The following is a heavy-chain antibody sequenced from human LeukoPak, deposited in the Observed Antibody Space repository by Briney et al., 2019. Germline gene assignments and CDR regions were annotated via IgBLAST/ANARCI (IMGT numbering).Heavy chain of an antibody. CDR3: ARDSRYYDSSGYYHYYYYYSMDV. Sequence: GGSLRLSCAASGFPFNTYWMTWVRQALGKGREWVAHIKEDGSEEHYADSVKGRFTISRDIDKKSLYLQMNSLRVEDTAVYYCARDSRYYDSSGYYHYYYYYSMDVWGQGSTVTVSS. CDR1: GFPFNTYW. V-gene: IGHV3-7*01. J-gene: IGHJ6*02. CDR2: IKEDGSEE. D-gene: IGHD3-22*01.